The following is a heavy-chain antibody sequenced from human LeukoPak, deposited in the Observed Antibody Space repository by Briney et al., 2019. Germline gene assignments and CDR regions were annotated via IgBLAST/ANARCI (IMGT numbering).Heavy chain of an antibody. CDR3: ASGLRYFDWSTIDY. CDR2: IYYSGST. CDR1: GGSISSYY. Sequence: SETLSLTCTVSGGSISSYYWSWIRQPPGKGLEWIGYIYYSGSTNYNPSLKSRATISVDTSKNQFSLKLSSVTAADTAGYYCASGLRYFDWSTIDYWGQGTLVTVSS. V-gene: IGHV4-59*08. D-gene: IGHD3-9*01. J-gene: IGHJ4*02.